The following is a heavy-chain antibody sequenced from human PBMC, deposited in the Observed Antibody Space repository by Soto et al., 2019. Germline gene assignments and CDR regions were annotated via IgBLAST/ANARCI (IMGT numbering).Heavy chain of an antibody. CDR2: IYYSGST. Sequence: TLSLTCTVSGGSISSGGYYWSWIRQHPGKGLEWIGYIYYSGSTYYNPSLKSRVTISVDTSKNQFSLKLSSVTAADTAVYYCARRNYDYIWGSYRPRCDAFDIWGQGTMVTVSS. CDR3: ARRNYDYIWGSYRPRCDAFDI. CDR1: GGSISSGGYY. D-gene: IGHD3-16*02. V-gene: IGHV4-31*03. J-gene: IGHJ3*02.